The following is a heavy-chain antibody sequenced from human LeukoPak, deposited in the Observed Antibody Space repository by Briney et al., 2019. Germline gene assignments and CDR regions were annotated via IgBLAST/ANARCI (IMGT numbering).Heavy chain of an antibody. CDR3: ARERGSSWGKFTYYYYMDV. V-gene: IGHV3-21*01. Sequence: GGSLRLSCAASGFTFSSYSMNWVRQAPGKGLEWVSSISSSSSYIYYADSVKGRFTISRDNAKNSLYLQMNSLRAEDTAVYYCARERGSSWGKFTYYYYMDVWGKGTTVTVSS. J-gene: IGHJ6*03. CDR2: ISSSSSYI. D-gene: IGHD6-13*01. CDR1: GFTFSSYS.